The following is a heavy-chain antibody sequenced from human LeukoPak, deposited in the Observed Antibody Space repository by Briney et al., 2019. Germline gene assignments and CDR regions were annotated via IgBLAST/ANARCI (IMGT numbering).Heavy chain of an antibody. D-gene: IGHD4/OR15-4a*01. CDR2: IWYDGSNK. CDR3: ARDQDGARDFDY. J-gene: IGHJ4*02. CDR1: GFTFSSYG. V-gene: IGHV3-33*01. Sequence: GGSLRLSCAASGFTFSSYGMHWVRQAPGKGLEWVSVIWYDGSNKYYADSVKGRFTISRDNSKNTLYLQMNSLRAEDTAVYYCARDQDGARDFDYWGQGTLVTVSS.